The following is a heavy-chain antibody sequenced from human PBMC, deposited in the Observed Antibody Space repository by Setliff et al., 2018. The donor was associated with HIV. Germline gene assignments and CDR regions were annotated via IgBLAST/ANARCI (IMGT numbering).Heavy chain of an antibody. Sequence: PGGSLRLSCTFYGFSFNSYGMHWVRQAPGKGLEWVAVMSYDENHQDYGDSLKGRFIISRDNSKNTLELQINSLRPEDTAIYYCTRATYFSFWSGNFYGMDVWGQGTTVTVSS. CDR1: GFSFNSYG. V-gene: IGHV3-30*03. D-gene: IGHD3-3*01. CDR2: MSYDENHQ. CDR3: TRATYFSFWSGNFYGMDV. J-gene: IGHJ6*02.